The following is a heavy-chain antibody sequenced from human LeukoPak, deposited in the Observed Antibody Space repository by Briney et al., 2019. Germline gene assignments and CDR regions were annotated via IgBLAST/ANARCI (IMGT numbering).Heavy chain of an antibody. CDR3: ARGPQLVLFDY. D-gene: IGHD6-6*01. CDR1: GYTFTSYD. J-gene: IGHJ4*02. V-gene: IGHV1-8*01. Sequence: ASVKVSCKATGYTFTSYDINGVRQATGQGLEWMGWMNPNSGNTGYAQKFQGRVTMTRNTSISTAYMELSSLRSEDTAVYYCARGPQLVLFDYWGQGTLVTVSS. CDR2: MNPNSGNT.